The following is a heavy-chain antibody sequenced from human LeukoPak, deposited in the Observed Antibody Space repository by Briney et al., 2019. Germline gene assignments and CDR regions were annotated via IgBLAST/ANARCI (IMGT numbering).Heavy chain of an antibody. Sequence: PSETLSLTCAVYGGSFSGYYWSWIRQPPGKGLEWIGEINHSGSTNYNPSLKSRVTISVDTSKNQFSLKLSSVTAADTAVYYCARRRGYSSSQRYFDYWGQGTLVTVSS. CDR2: INHSGST. V-gene: IGHV4-34*01. CDR3: ARRRGYSSSQRYFDY. D-gene: IGHD6-13*01. J-gene: IGHJ4*02. CDR1: GGSFSGYY.